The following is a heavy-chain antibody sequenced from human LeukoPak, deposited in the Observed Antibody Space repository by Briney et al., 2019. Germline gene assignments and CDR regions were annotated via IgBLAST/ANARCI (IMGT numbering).Heavy chain of an antibody. J-gene: IGHJ4*02. CDR1: GFPFRNYA. CDR3: ARGWRGLDAKMDY. V-gene: IGHV3-33*01. CDR2: IWDVGSSK. D-gene: IGHD2-15*01. Sequence: GGSLRLSCAASGFPFRNYAMHWVRQAPGKGLEWVAVIWDVGSSKFYADSMKGRFTISRDNSENTLYLQMNSLRAEDTAVYYCARGWRGLDAKMDYWGQGTLVTVSS.